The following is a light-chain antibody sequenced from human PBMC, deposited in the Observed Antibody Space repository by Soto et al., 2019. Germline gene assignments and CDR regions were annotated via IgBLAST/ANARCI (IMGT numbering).Light chain of an antibody. CDR2: DAS. J-gene: IGKJ3*01. V-gene: IGKV3-11*01. Sequence: EIVLTQSPATLSLSLGERATLSCRASQSIGSYLAWYQHKLGQPPRLLIYDASNRATSIPVRFSGSGSGTDFTLTISSLEPEDFAVYYCQQRSTWPPFSFGPGTKVDIK. CDR3: QQRSTWPPFS. CDR1: QSIGSY.